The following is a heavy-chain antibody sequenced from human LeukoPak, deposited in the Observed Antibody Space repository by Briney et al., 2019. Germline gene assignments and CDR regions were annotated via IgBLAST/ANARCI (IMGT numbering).Heavy chain of an antibody. V-gene: IGHV4-39*07. Sequence: PSETLSLTCTVSGGSISSSSYYWGWIRQPPGKGLEWIGSIYYSGSTYYNPSLKSRVTISVDTSKNQLSPKLSSVTAADTAVYYCARFPGVDYWGQGTLVTVSS. CDR2: IYYSGST. J-gene: IGHJ4*02. CDR3: ARFPGVDY. CDR1: GGSISSSSYY. D-gene: IGHD3-10*01.